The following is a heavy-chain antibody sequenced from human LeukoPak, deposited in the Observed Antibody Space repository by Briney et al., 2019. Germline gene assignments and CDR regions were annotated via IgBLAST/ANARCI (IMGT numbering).Heavy chain of an antibody. CDR1: GFTFSTYA. D-gene: IGHD6-25*01. CDR2: LSGSGGST. CDR3: ARDRSGYFDY. J-gene: IGHJ4*02. Sequence: LPGGSLRLSCAASGFTFSTYAMSWVRQAPGKGLEWVSALSGSGGSTFYADSVKGRFTISRDNAKNSLYLQMNSLRAEDTAVYYCARDRSGYFDYWGQGTLVTVSS. V-gene: IGHV3-23*01.